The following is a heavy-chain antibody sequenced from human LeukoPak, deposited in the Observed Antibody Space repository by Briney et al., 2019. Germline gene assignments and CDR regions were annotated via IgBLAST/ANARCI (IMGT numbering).Heavy chain of an antibody. J-gene: IGHJ5*02. CDR1: GFTFSSYA. D-gene: IGHD2-2*01. V-gene: IGHV3-30*04. CDR3: ARHVQQYQLLFKRNWFDP. CDR2: ISYDGSNK. Sequence: GGSLRLSCAASGFTFSSYAMHWVRQAPGKGLEWVAVISYDGSNKYYADSVKGRFTISRDNSKNTLYLQMNSLRAEDTAVYYCARHVQQYQLLFKRNWFDPWGQGTLVTVSS.